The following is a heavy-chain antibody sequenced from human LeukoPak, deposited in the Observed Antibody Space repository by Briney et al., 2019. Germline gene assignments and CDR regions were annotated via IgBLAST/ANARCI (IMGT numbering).Heavy chain of an antibody. J-gene: IGHJ4*02. CDR1: GGSISSGSYY. D-gene: IGHD3-16*02. V-gene: IGHV4-61*02. CDR3: ARESDVWGSYRYCFDY. Sequence: SETLSLTCTVSGGSISSGSYYWSWIRQPAGKGLEWIGRIYTSGSTNYNPSLKSRVTISVDTSKNQFSLKLSSVTAADTAVYYCARESDVWGSYRYCFDYWGQGTLVTVSS. CDR2: IYTSGST.